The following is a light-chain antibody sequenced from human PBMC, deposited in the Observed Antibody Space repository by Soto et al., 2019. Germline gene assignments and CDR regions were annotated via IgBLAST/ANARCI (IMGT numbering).Light chain of an antibody. J-gene: IGKJ1*01. Sequence: EIVLTQSPGTLSFSPGERATLSCRASQSVSRNYLVWYQQKPGQAPRLLIYGASGRATGIPDGFSGSGSGTDFTLTISRLEPEDFAVYYCQQYGSSPATFGHGTKVDI. CDR3: QQYGSSPAT. CDR1: QSVSRNY. V-gene: IGKV3-20*01. CDR2: GAS.